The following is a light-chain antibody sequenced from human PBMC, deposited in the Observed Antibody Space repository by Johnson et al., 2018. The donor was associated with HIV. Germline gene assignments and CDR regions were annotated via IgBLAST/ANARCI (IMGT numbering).Light chain of an antibody. CDR3: ETWDSSLSGYYV. Sequence: QSVLTQPPSVSAAPGQKVTISCSGSSSNIGNNYVSWYQQLPGPAPKLLIYDNNKRPSGIPDRFSGSKSGTSATLGITGLQTGDEADYYCETWDSSLSGYYVFGTGTKLTVL. CDR1: SSNIGNNY. CDR2: DNN. V-gene: IGLV1-51*01. J-gene: IGLJ1*01.